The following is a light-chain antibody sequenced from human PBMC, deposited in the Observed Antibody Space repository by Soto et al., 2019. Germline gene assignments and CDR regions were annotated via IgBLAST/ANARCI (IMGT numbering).Light chain of an antibody. CDR2: EVS. V-gene: IGLV2-23*02. J-gene: IGLJ3*02. Sequence: QSVLTQPASVSGSPGQSITISCSGSSGDVGNYDLVSWYQQIPGKAPQLMIFEVSRRPSRVSDRFSGSKSGNTASLTISGLQAEDEGDFYCCSYAGNGAWVFGGGTKLPVL. CDR1: SGDVGNYDL. CDR3: CSYAGNGAWV.